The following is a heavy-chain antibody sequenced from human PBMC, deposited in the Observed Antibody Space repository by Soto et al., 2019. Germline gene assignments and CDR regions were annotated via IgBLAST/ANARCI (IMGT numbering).Heavy chain of an antibody. Sequence: SETLSLTCTVSGGSIISGYWGWIRQPPGKGLEWIGYISHSGNTNYNPSVKSRVTLSVDAPKNQFSLRLSSVTTADTAVYYCAGLRGYAGSPIAYWGQGTLVTVSS. CDR2: ISHSGNT. CDR1: GGSIISGY. V-gene: IGHV4-59*01. D-gene: IGHD2-15*01. CDR3: AGLRGYAGSPIAY. J-gene: IGHJ4*02.